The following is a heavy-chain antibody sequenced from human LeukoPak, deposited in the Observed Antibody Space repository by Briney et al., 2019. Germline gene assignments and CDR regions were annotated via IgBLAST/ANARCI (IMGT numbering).Heavy chain of an antibody. CDR3: ASTIAVDQPFDY. CDR1: GFTFSSYS. CDR2: IKQDGSEK. Sequence: GGSLRLSCAASGFTFSSYSMQWVRQAPGKGLEWVANIKQDGSEKYYVDSVKGRFTISRDNAKKSLYLQMNSLRAEDTAVYYCASTIAVDQPFDYWGQGTLVTVSS. D-gene: IGHD6-19*01. J-gene: IGHJ4*02. V-gene: IGHV3-7*01.